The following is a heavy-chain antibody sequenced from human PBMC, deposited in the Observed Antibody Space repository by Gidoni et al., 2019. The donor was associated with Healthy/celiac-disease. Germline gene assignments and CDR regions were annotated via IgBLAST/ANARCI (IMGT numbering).Heavy chain of an antibody. Sequence: EVQLLESGGGLVQPGASLRLSCAASGFTFSSYAMSWVRQAPGKGLGWVSAISGSGGSTYYADSVKGRFTISRDNSKNTLYLQMNSLRAEDTAVYYCAKTPVEMATIWDYWGQGTLVTVSS. CDR1: GFTFSSYA. V-gene: IGHV3-23*01. CDR3: AKTPVEMATIWDY. D-gene: IGHD5-12*01. CDR2: ISGSGGST. J-gene: IGHJ4*02.